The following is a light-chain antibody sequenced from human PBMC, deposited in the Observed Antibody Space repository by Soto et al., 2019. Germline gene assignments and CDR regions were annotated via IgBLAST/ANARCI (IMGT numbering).Light chain of an antibody. CDR3: TTFAPGRIYV. Sequence: QSALTQPASVSGSPGQSITISCSGASSDIGPYDYVSWYQHHPGRALKLLIYEVSNRPSGVSYRFSGSKSGNTASLTISGLQAEDEGDYYCTTFAPGRIYVFGSGTKLTVL. J-gene: IGLJ1*01. V-gene: IGLV2-14*01. CDR2: EVS. CDR1: SSDIGPYDY.